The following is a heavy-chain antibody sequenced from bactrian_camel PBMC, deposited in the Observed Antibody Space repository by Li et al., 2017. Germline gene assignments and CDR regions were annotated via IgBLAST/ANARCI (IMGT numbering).Heavy chain of an antibody. CDR1: GVTGGRHC. D-gene: IGHD6*01. Sequence: HVQLVESGGGSAQAEGSLTLSCAASGVTGGRHCMAWFRQVPGKEREAVATIDDDGRRSYTDSVKGRFTISQDNSTVWLQMNNLKPEDSAMYYCAVCVGDGSWYEGAEFGYWGQGTQVTVS. CDR3: AVCVGDGSWYEGAEFGY. J-gene: IGHJ6*01. V-gene: IGHV3S55*01. CDR2: IDDDGRR.